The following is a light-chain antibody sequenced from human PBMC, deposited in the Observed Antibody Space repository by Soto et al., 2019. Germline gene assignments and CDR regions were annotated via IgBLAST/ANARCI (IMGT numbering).Light chain of an antibody. CDR1: QIIGSR. J-gene: IGKJ1*01. V-gene: IGKV1-5*01. CDR2: VAS. CDR3: QECDSHWT. Sequence: DIQMTQSPSTLSAFVGDTVTITCRAAQIIGSRLAWYQKKPGEGPKLLIYVASNLQSGVPSRFSGSGSGTEFTLTISSLQPDDFATYYCQECDSHWTFGQGTKVEIK.